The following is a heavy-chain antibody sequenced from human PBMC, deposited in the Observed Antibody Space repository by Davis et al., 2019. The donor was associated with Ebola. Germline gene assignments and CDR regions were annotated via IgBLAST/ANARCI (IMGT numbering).Heavy chain of an antibody. CDR3: AREGDCGSDCSSGDY. CDR2: IIPIFGTA. V-gene: IGHV1-69*13. Sequence: SVKVSCKASGGTFSSYAISWVRQAPGQGLEWMGGIIPIFGTANYAQKFQGRVTITADESTSTAYMELSSLRSEDTAVYYCAREGDCGSDCSSGDYWGQGTLVTVSS. CDR1: GGTFSSYA. J-gene: IGHJ4*02. D-gene: IGHD2-21*01.